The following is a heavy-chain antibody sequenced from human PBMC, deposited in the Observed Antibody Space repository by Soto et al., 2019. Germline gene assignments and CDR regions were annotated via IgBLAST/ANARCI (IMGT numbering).Heavy chain of an antibody. CDR2: IYPGDSDT. D-gene: IGHD2-15*01. V-gene: IGHV5-51*01. J-gene: IGHJ6*03. Sequence: PGESLKISCKGSGYSFTSYWIGWVRQMPGKGLEWMGIIYPGDSDTRYSPSFQGQVTISADKSISTAYLQWSSLKASDTAMYYCARSPVAATLGDYYYYMDVWGKGTTVNVSS. CDR1: GYSFTSYW. CDR3: ARSPVAATLGDYYYYMDV.